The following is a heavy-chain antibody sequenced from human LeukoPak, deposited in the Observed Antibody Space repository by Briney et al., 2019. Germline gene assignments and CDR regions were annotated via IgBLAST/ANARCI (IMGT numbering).Heavy chain of an antibody. J-gene: IGHJ4*02. V-gene: IGHV1-69*13. CDR2: MIPMFGTA. CDR3: ARGCSGGSCYSPFDY. D-gene: IGHD2-15*01. Sequence: SVRVSCKASGGTFSRYAISWVRQAPGQGLEWMGGMIPMFGTANYAQKFQGRVTITADESTSTAYMELSSLRSEDTAVYYCARGCSGGSCYSPFDYWGQGTLVTVSS. CDR1: GGTFSRYA.